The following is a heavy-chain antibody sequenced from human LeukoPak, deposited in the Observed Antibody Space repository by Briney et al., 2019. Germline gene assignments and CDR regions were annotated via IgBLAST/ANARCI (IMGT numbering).Heavy chain of an antibody. CDR1: GGSFSGYY. CDR3: ARGISTRVGLAVAGRGRPRYLDY. D-gene: IGHD6-19*01. J-gene: IGHJ4*02. CDR2: INQSGST. Sequence: SETLSLTCAVYGGSFSGYYWSWIRQPPGKGLEWIGEINQSGSTNYNPSLKSRVTISVDTSKNQFSLKLSSVTAADTAVYYCARGISTRVGLAVAGRGRPRYLDYWGQGTLVTVSS. V-gene: IGHV4-34*01.